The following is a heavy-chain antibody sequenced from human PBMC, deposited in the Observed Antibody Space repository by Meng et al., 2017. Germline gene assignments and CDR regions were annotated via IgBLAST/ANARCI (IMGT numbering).Heavy chain of an antibody. CDR1: GGSFSGYY. Sequence: QVQLQQWGAGLLKLSETLSLTCAVYGGSFSGYYWSWIRQPPGKGRGWIGEINHSGSTNYNPSLKSRVTISVDTSKNQFSLKLSSVTAADTAVYYCACPAKLGYCSGGSCYSFENWGQGTLVTVSS. J-gene: IGHJ4*02. CDR2: INHSGST. V-gene: IGHV4-34*01. D-gene: IGHD2-15*01. CDR3: ACPAKLGYCSGGSCYSFEN.